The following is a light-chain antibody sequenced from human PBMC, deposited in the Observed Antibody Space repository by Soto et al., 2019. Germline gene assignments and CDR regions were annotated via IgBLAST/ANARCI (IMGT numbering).Light chain of an antibody. J-gene: IGLJ1*01. CDR1: SSDVGSYNL. CDR2: EGT. V-gene: IGLV2-14*02. Sequence: QSALTQPASVSGSPGQSITISCTGTSSDVGSYNLVSWYQQHPGKAPKLMVHEGTKRPSGVSNRFSGSKSGNTASLTISGLQAEDETDYYCFSYTSSGTYVFGTGTKLTVL. CDR3: FSYTSSGTYV.